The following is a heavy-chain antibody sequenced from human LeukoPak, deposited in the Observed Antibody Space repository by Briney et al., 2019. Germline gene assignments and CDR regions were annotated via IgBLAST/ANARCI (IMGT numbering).Heavy chain of an antibody. D-gene: IGHD5-24*01. CDR2: IIPILGIA. J-gene: IGHJ4*02. CDR1: GGTFSSYA. CDR3: AREIASRAIH. Sequence: SVKVSCKASGGTFSSYAISWVRQAPGQGLEWMGRIIPILGIANYAQKFQGRVMITADKSTSTAYMELSSLRSEDTAVYYCAREIASRAIHWGQGTLVTVSS. V-gene: IGHV1-69*04.